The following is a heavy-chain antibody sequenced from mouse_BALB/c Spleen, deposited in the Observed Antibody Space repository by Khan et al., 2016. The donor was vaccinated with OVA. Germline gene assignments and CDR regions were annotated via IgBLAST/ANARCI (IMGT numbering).Heavy chain of an antibody. CDR3: ARQGNYADDYAMDY. D-gene: IGHD2-1*01. Sequence: QIQLVQSGPELKKPGETVKISCKASGYTFTDYGMNWVKQAPGKGLKWMGWINTFTGESTYADDFKGRFAFSLETSASTAYLQIIHLNDEDTAAYCCARQGNYADDYAMDYWGQGTSVTVSS. CDR2: INTFTGES. CDR1: GYTFTDYG. J-gene: IGHJ4*01. V-gene: IGHV9-3-1*01.